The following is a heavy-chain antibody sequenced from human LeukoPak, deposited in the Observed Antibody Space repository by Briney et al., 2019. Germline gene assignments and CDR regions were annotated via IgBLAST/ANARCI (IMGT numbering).Heavy chain of an antibody. CDR2: IKQDGSGK. Sequence: GGSLRLSCAASGFTFSRYWMTWVRQAPGKGLEWVANIKQDGSGKYYVDSVKGRFTISRDNAKNSVYLQMNSLRAEDTAVYYCARDHGSWYYFDFWGQGTLVTVSS. J-gene: IGHJ4*02. CDR3: ARDHGSWYYFDF. CDR1: GFTFSRYW. V-gene: IGHV3-7*01. D-gene: IGHD6-13*01.